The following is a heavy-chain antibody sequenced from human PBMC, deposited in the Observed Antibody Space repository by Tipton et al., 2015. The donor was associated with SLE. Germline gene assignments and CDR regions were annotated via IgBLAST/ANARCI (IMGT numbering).Heavy chain of an antibody. CDR3: AGGTGAYFDH. CDR2: IRADGSNK. CDR1: GDPINSHY. V-gene: IGHV3-30*02. Sequence: LSLTCTVSGDPINSHYWSWVRQAPGKGLEWVTFIRADGSNKDYADSVKGRFTISRDNSKNTLYLQMNRLRVEDTAVYYCAGGTGAYFDHWGQGTLVTVSS. D-gene: IGHD3-16*01. J-gene: IGHJ4*02.